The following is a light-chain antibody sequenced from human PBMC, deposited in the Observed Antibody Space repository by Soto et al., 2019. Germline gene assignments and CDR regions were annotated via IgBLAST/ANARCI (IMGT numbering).Light chain of an antibody. CDR1: SSDVGSYNY. CDR2: EVS. CDR3: SSYTTRTTLYV. J-gene: IGLJ1*01. Sequence: QSVLTQPAPVSGSPGQSITISFTGTSSDVGSYNYVSWYQLHPGKAPKLMIYEVSNRPSGVSNRFSGSKSGDTASLTISGLQAEDEADYYCSSYTTRTTLYVFGTGTKVTVL. V-gene: IGLV2-14*01.